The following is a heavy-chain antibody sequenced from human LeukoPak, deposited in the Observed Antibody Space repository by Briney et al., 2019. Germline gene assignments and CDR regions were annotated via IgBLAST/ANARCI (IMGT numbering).Heavy chain of an antibody. V-gene: IGHV4-38-2*01. Sequence: SETLSLTCAVSGYSISSGYFWGWIRQPPGKGLEWIGSIYHSGSTYYNPSLMSRATISVDTSKNQFSLKVNSVTAADTAVYYCARLTTTSPEDFWGQGTLVTVSS. CDR1: GYSISSGYF. CDR2: IYHSGST. D-gene: IGHD4-11*01. J-gene: IGHJ4*02. CDR3: ARLTTTSPEDF.